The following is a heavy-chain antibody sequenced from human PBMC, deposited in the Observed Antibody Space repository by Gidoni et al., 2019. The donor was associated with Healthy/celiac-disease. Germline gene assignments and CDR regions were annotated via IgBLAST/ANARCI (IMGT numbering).Heavy chain of an antibody. CDR1: GFTFGSYA. V-gene: IGHV3-30*01. CDR2: IAYDGSNK. CDR3: ARDGVAMIVVVIGLYYGMDV. D-gene: IGHD3-22*01. J-gene: IGHJ6*02. Sequence: QVQLVESGGGVVQPGRSLRLSGAASGFTFGSYAMHGVRQAPGKGLEWVAVIAYDGSNKYYADSVKGRFTISRDNSKNTLYLQMNSLRAEDTAVYYCARDGVAMIVVVIGLYYGMDVWGQGTTVTVSS.